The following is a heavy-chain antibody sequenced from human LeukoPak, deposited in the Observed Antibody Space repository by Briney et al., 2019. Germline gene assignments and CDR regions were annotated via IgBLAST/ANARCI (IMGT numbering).Heavy chain of an antibody. CDR1: GLPIADFA. V-gene: IGHV3-43*02. CDR3: ARESGKFDY. Sequence: PGGSLRLSCVASGLPIADFAMHWVRQAPGKGLEWVSLISGDGVSTFYADSVKGRFSISRDNSKNSLSLEMNSLRTGDTAMYYCARESGKFDYWGQGTLVAVSS. CDR2: ISGDGVST. J-gene: IGHJ4*02.